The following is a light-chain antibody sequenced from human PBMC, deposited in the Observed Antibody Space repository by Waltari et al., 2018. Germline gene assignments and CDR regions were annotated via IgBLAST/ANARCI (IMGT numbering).Light chain of an antibody. Sequence: DIVMTQSPDSLAVSLGERSTINCKSSQRVLYSSNNKNYLAWYQQKPGQPPKLLIYWASTRESGVPDRFSGSGSGTDFTLTISSLQAEDVAVYYCQQYYRTLWTFGQGTKVEIK. CDR3: QQYYRTLWT. CDR2: WAS. J-gene: IGKJ1*01. V-gene: IGKV4-1*01. CDR1: QRVLYSSNNKNY.